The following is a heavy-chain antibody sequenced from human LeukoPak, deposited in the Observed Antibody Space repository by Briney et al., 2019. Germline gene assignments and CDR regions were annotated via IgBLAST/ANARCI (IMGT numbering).Heavy chain of an antibody. CDR2: IYYSGTT. V-gene: IGHV4-59*01. CDR1: GVSLSGYY. J-gene: IGHJ3*01. CDR3: ARKKRADPGFDV. Sequence: SETLSLTCTVSGVSLSGYYWSWIRQPPGKGLEWIGYIYYSGTTNYNPSLKSRLTISVDTSKNQFSLKLTSVAAADTAVYYCARKKRADPGFDVWGQGTMVTVSS.